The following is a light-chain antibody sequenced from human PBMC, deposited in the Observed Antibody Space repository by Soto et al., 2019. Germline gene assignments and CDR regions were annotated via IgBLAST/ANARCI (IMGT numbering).Light chain of an antibody. V-gene: IGKV1-9*01. J-gene: IGKJ5*01. CDR2: AAS. CDR1: QAISSY. CDR3: QQLNSFPIP. Sequence: EIPLTQAPAFLSASAGDRVSITCRASQAISSYLAWYQQKPGRAPKLLIYAASTLQSGVPSRFSGSGSGTEFTLTITSLQPEDFAPYYCQQLNSFPIPFGQVARLAI.